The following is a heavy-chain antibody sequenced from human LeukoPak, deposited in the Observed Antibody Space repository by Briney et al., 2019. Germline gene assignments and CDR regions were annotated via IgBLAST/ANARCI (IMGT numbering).Heavy chain of an antibody. Sequence: GASVKVSCKASGYTFTSYAMHWVRQAPGQRLEWMGWINAGNGNTKYSQKFQGRVTITRDTSASTAYMELSSLRSEDTAVYYCARDRLLWFGELPYVDYWGQGTLVTVSS. CDR3: ARDRLLWFGELPYVDY. CDR2: INAGNGNT. J-gene: IGHJ4*02. CDR1: GYTFTSYA. V-gene: IGHV1-3*01. D-gene: IGHD3-10*01.